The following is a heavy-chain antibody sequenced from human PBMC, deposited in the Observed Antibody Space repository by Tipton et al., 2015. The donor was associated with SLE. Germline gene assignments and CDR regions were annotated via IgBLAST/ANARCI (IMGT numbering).Heavy chain of an antibody. CDR2: INRDGSST. V-gene: IGHV3-74*01. CDR1: GFTFSSYW. D-gene: IGHD1-1*01. J-gene: IGHJ3*02. CDR3: AREENWNERI. Sequence: SLRLSCAASGFTFSSYWMDWVRQAQGKGLVWVSRINRDGSSTSYADSVKGRFTVSRDNAKSTLYLQMNSLRAEDTAVYYCAREENWNERIWGQGTMVTVSS.